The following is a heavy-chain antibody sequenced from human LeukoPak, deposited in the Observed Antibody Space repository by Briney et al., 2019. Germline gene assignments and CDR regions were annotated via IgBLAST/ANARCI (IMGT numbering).Heavy chain of an antibody. Sequence: PSETLSLTCNVSGGSISGHYWSWIRQPPAKAPEWIAYIHYSGSTNYNPSLKSRVTISVDTSKNQFSLKVNSVTAADTAVYYCARVGDTSGFYYNFDYWGQGTLVTVSS. CDR2: IHYSGST. D-gene: IGHD3-22*01. CDR3: ARVGDTSGFYYNFDY. CDR1: GGSISGHY. J-gene: IGHJ4*02. V-gene: IGHV4-59*11.